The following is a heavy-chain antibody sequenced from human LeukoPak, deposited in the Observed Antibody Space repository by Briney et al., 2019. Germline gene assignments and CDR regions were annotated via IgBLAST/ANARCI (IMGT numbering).Heavy chain of an antibody. CDR1: GFIFIDSA. D-gene: IGHD1-1*01. V-gene: IGHV3-30-3*01. CDR2: ISYNGANK. CDR3: ASDRTLNDLVDS. J-gene: IGHJ4*02. Sequence: PGGSLRLSRAASGFIFIDSALHWVRQAPGMGLEWVALISYNGANKYYTDSVKGRFTISRDNSKNTVFLEMSRLSPEDTAIYFCASDRTLNDLVDSWGKGTLVTVSS.